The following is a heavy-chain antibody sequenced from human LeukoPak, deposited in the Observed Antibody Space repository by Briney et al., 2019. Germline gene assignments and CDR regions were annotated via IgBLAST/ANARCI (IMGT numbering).Heavy chain of an antibody. Sequence: SETLSDTSTVSGGSISSYYKSWIRQPPGKGLDWIGSIYDSGDTHYNPSLKSRVTISLNTSRNQFSLKLTSVTAADTAVYYCARAPLEGQGATVGWFETWGEGTLVTVSS. CDR3: ARAPLEGQGATVGWFET. CDR2: IYDSGDT. D-gene: IGHD4-17*01. V-gene: IGHV4-59*01. J-gene: IGHJ5*02. CDR1: GGSISSYY.